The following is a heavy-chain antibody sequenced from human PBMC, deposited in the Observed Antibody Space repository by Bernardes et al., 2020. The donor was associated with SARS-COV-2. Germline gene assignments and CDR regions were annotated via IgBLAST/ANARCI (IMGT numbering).Heavy chain of an antibody. CDR2: MNPNSGNT. CDR1: GYTFTSYD. J-gene: IGHJ4*02. V-gene: IGHV1-8*01. D-gene: IGHD4-4*01. Sequence: ASVKVSCKASGYTFTSYDINWVRQATGQGLEWMGSMNPNSGNTGFAQKFQGRVTMTWSTSISTAYMELSSLRSEDTAVYYCARGVSEYTNYYFDSWGQGTLVTVSS. CDR3: ARGVSEYTNYYFDS.